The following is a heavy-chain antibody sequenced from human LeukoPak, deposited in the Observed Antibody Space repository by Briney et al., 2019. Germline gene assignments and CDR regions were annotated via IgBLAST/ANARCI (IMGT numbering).Heavy chain of an antibody. J-gene: IGHJ4*02. Sequence: ASVKVSCKASGYTFTSYYMHWVRQAPGQGLEWMGIINPSGGSTSYAQKFQGRVTMTRDMSTSTVYMELSSLRSEDTAVYYCARETEEEYYDSSGGYFDYWGQGTLVTVSS. CDR3: ARETEEEYYDSSGGYFDY. D-gene: IGHD3-22*01. CDR1: GYTFTSYY. CDR2: INPSGGST. V-gene: IGHV1-46*01.